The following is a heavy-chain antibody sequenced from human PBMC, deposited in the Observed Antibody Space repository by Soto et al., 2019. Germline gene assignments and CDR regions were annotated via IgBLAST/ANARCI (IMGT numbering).Heavy chain of an antibody. CDR3: ARSDIPAAIRYFDV. V-gene: IGHV5-51*01. CDR1: GYNFNTHW. CDR2: IYPDDSDI. D-gene: IGHD2-2*01. Sequence: PGESLKISCQGSGYNFNTHWIAWVRQMPGKGLEWMGVIYPDDSDITYSPSFRDQVTFSVDKSTNTASLQWSSLRSSDTAIYYCARSDIPAAIRYFDVWGRGTLVTVSS. J-gene: IGHJ2*01.